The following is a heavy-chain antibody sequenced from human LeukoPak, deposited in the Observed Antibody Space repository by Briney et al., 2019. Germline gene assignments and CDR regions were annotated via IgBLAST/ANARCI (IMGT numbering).Heavy chain of an antibody. D-gene: IGHD4-17*01. CDR3: ARAGLAYDYGDYGEFDY. CDR1: GFSFNSYA. Sequence: GGSLRLSCAASGFSFNSYAMSWVRQAPGKGLEWVSSISGSGGSTYYADSVKGRFTISRDNSKNILHLQMNSLRAEDTAVYYCARAGLAYDYGDYGEFDYWGQGTPVTVSS. J-gene: IGHJ4*02. V-gene: IGHV3-23*01. CDR2: ISGSGGST.